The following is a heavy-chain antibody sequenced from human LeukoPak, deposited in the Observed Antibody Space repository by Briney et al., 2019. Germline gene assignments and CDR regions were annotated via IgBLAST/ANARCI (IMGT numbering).Heavy chain of an antibody. CDR2: IGGSGDNT. CDR3: VREHSTGYQDF. V-gene: IGHV3-23*01. CDR1: GFSFSSSA. Sequence: PGGSLRLSWAASGFSFSSSAMGWVRQSPGQGPQWVSSIGGSGDNTHYTDSVKGRFTISRDNSKNTLFLQMYDLRADDTGIYYCVREHSTGYQDFWGQGIQVTVSS. D-gene: IGHD3-9*01. J-gene: IGHJ4*02.